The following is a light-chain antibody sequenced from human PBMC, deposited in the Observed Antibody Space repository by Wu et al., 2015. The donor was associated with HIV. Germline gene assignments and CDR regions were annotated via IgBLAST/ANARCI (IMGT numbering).Light chain of an antibody. Sequence: PGERATLSCRASKSVSSSYIAWYQQKPGQAPRLLIYGAASRATGIPDRFSGSGSGTDFTLTINRLEPEDFAVYYCQQYGSSFTFGPGTKVDIK. CDR2: GAA. CDR3: QQYGSSFT. J-gene: IGKJ3*01. V-gene: IGKV3-20*01. CDR1: KSVSSSY.